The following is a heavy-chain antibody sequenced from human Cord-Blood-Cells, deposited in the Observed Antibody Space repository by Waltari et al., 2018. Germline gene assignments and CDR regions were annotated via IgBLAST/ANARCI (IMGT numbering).Heavy chain of an antibody. CDR1: GYSISSGYY. D-gene: IGHD5-18*01. CDR2: IYHSGGT. V-gene: IGHV4-38-2*02. J-gene: IGHJ4*02. Sequence: QVQLQESGPGLVKPSETLSLTCTVPGYSISSGYYWGWIRPPPGKGGEWIGSIYHSGGTYYNPPLKSRVTISVDTSKNQFSLKLSSVTAADTAVYYCARGGGYSYGYYFDYWGQGTLVTVSS. CDR3: ARGGGYSYGYYFDY.